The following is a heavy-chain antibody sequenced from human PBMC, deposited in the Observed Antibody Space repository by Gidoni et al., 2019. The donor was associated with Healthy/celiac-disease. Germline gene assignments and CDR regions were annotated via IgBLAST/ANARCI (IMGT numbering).Heavy chain of an antibody. CDR2: IIPIFGTA. CDR1: AGTFRSYA. J-gene: IGHJ6*02. CDR3: ARGPGVYQLLSCGMDV. D-gene: IGHD2-2*01. Sequence: QVPLVHSGAAVQQPGSPVQVSSKASAGTFRSYAISWVRQAPGQGREWMGGIIPIFGTANYAQKFQGRVTITADESTSTAYMELSSLRSEDTAVYYCARGPGVYQLLSCGMDVWGQGTTVTVS. V-gene: IGHV1-69*01.